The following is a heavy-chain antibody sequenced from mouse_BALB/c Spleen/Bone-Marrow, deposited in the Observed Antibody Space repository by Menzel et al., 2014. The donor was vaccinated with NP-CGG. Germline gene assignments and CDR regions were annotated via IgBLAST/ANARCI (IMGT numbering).Heavy chain of an antibody. CDR1: GYTFTSYT. D-gene: IGHD1-1*01. Sequence: QVQLKESGAELARPGASVKMSCKASGYTFTSYTMHWVKQRPGQGLEWIGNINPSSGYTNYNQKFKDKATLTADKSSSTAYMQLSSLTSEDSAVYYCSRETPYYGSTYWYFDVWGAGTTVTVSS. J-gene: IGHJ1*01. CDR3: SRETPYYGSTYWYFDV. CDR2: INPSSGYT. V-gene: IGHV1-4*01.